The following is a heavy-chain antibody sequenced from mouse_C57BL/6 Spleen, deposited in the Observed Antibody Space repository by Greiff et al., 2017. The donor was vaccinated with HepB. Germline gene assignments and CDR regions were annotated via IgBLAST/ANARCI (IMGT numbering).Heavy chain of an antibody. CDR2: IYPGSGNT. J-gene: IGHJ4*01. CDR3: ARNPYYSPYYAMDY. CDR1: GYTFTDYY. D-gene: IGHD2-12*01. Sequence: VQLQQSGAELVRPGASVKLSCKASGYTFTDYYINWVKQRPGQGLEWIARIYPGSGNTYYNEKFKGKATLTAEKSSSTAYMQLSSLTSEDSAVYFCARNPYYSPYYAMDYWGQGTSVTVSS. V-gene: IGHV1-76*01.